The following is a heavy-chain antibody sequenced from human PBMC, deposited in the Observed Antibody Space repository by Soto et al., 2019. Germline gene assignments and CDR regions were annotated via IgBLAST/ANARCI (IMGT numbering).Heavy chain of an antibody. CDR3: ASSPNYYVSSGYYYLNDY. V-gene: IGHV1-69*13. CDR2: IIPIFGTA. CDR1: GGTFSSYA. J-gene: IGHJ4*02. Sequence: SVKVSCKASGGTFSSYAISWVRQAPGQGLEWMGGIIPIFGTANYAQKFQGRVTITADESTSTAYMELSSLRSEDTAVYYCASSPNYYVSSGYYYLNDYWGQGTLVTVSS. D-gene: IGHD3-22*01.